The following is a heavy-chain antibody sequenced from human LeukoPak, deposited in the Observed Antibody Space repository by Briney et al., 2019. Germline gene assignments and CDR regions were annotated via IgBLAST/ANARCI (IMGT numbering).Heavy chain of an antibody. J-gene: IGHJ4*02. CDR3: ARDSTYYYDSGSSGPHYFDN. CDR1: GFTFSNYA. CDR2: ISSGGTYE. Sequence: TGGSLRLSCAASGFTFSNYAMPWVRQAPGKGLEWVSLISSGGTYEYYADSVKGRLTISRDNSKNTLYLQLNSLRAEDTAVYYCARDSTYYYDSGSSGPHYFDNWGQGTLVTVSS. V-gene: IGHV3-30*01. D-gene: IGHD3-10*01.